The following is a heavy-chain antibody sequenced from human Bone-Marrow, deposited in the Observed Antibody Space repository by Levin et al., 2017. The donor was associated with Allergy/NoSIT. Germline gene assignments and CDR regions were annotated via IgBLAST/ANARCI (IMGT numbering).Heavy chain of an antibody. CDR1: GFSLATSEVG. V-gene: IGHV2-5*02. D-gene: IGHD3-3*01. CDR3: ARGFVEANESFDF. J-gene: IGHJ3*01. Sequence: VSGPTLVKPTQTLTLTCTFSGFSLATSEVGVGWIRQPPGKALEWLALIYWDDDSRYSPSLKTRLTITKDTSKNQVVLTLTNMAHVDTAKYYCARGFVEANESFDFWGEGTMVTVSS. CDR2: IYWDDDS.